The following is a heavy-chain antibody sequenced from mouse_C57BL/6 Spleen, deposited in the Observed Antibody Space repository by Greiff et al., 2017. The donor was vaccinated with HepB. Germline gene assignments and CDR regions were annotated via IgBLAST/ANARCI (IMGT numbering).Heavy chain of an antibody. CDR2: IYPGSGST. J-gene: IGHJ3*01. CDR3: ARSHYSNYWFAY. CDR1: GYTFTSDW. Sequence: QVQLQQSGAELVKPGASVKMSCKASGYTFTSDWMTWVKQRPGQGLEWIGDIYPGSGSTNYNEKFKSKATLTVDTSSSTAYMQLSSLTSEDSAVYYCARSHYSNYWFAYWGQGTMVTVSA. D-gene: IGHD2-5*01. V-gene: IGHV1-55*01.